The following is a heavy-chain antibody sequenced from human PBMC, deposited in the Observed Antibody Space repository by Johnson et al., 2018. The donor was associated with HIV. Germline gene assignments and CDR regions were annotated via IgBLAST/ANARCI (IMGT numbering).Heavy chain of an antibody. CDR2: ISYDGSNK. CDR1: GFTLSSYV. Sequence: QVQLVESGGGLVQPGRSLRLSCAVSGFTLSSYVMHWVRQAPGKGLEWVAVISYDGSNKYYADSVKGRFTISRDNSKNTLYLQMNSLRAEDTALYYCAKDMVPIIGGSSSLPNAVDIWGQGTMVTVSS. CDR3: AKDMVPIIGGSSSLPNAVDI. J-gene: IGHJ3*02. D-gene: IGHD6-6*01. V-gene: IGHV3-30*18.